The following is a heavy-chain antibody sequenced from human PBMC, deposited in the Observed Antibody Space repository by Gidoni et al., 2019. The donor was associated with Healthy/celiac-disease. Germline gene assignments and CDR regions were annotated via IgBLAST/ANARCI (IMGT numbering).Heavy chain of an antibody. V-gene: IGHV4-30-2*01. D-gene: IGHD6-19*01. Sequence: QLQLQESDSGLVKPSQTLSLTCAVSGGAISSGGHSWSWIRQPPGKGLEWIGYIDHSGSTYYNPSLKSRVTISVDWSKNQFSLKLSSVTAADTAVYYCARATPKGIAVAGTGIFFDYWGQGTLVTVSS. J-gene: IGHJ4*02. CDR2: IDHSGST. CDR1: GGAISSGGHS. CDR3: ARATPKGIAVAGTGIFFDY.